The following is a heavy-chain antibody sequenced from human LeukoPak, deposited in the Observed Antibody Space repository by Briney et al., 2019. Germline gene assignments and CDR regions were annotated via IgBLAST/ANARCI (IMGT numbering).Heavy chain of an antibody. CDR1: GFIFSDYH. Sequence: NPGGSLRLSCAASGFIFSDYHMSWIRQAPGKGLEWVSYISGSGSTIYYADSVKGRFTISRDNAKNSLYLQMNSLRAEDTAVYYCARDHQNYDFWSGYFWGQGTLVTVSS. CDR2: ISGSGSTI. V-gene: IGHV3-11*04. J-gene: IGHJ4*02. CDR3: ARDHQNYDFWSGYF. D-gene: IGHD3-3*01.